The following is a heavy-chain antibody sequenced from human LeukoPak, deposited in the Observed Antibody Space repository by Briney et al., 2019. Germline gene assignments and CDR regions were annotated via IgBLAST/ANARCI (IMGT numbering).Heavy chain of an antibody. D-gene: IGHD1-26*01. J-gene: IGHJ4*02. V-gene: IGHV3-48*01. CDR3: ARSESSYFDY. CDR1: EFTFSSYS. Sequence: PGGSLRLSCAASEFTFSSYSMNWVRQAPGKGLEWVSYITNSGNSKSYADSVKGRFTISRDNTKNSLYLQMNGLRAEDTAVYYCARSESSYFDYWGQGTLVTVSS. CDR2: ITNSGNSK.